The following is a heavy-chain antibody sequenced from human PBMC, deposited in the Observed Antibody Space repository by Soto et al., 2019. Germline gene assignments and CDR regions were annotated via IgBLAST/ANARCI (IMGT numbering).Heavy chain of an antibody. CDR3: ARVGGTVTSDY. Sequence: QVQLVESGGGVVQPGRSLRLSCAASGFFFSAYGMHWVRQAPGKGLEWVAMIYYDGNNKYYADSVKGRFTISRDNSKNTLYLQMNSLRVEYTAVYYCARVGGTVTSDYWGQGTLVIVSS. J-gene: IGHJ4*02. V-gene: IGHV3-33*01. CDR2: IYYDGNNK. CDR1: GFFFSAYG. D-gene: IGHD4-17*01.